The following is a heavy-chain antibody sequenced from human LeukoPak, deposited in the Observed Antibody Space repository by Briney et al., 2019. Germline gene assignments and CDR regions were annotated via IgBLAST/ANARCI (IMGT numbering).Heavy chain of an antibody. CDR3: AAQHNWFDP. CDR1: GGSISSYY. Sequence: PSETLSLTCTVSGGSISSYYWNWIRQSPSRGLEWLGRTYYRSKWYNDYAVSVKSRITINPDTSKNQFSPQLNSVTPEDTAVYYCAAQHNWFDPWDQGTLVTVSS. J-gene: IGHJ5*02. CDR2: TYYRSKWYN. V-gene: IGHV6-1*01.